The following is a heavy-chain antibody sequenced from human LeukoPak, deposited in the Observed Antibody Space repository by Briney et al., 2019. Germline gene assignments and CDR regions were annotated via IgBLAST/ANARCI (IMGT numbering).Heavy chain of an antibody. V-gene: IGHV4-4*07. CDR2: IYTSGST. J-gene: IGHJ6*03. D-gene: IGHD3-10*01. CDR3: ARAVGSGSFQTYYYYMDV. Sequence: SETLSLTCTVSGGSISSYYWSWIRQPAGKGLEWIGRIYTSGSTNYNPSLKSRVTMSVDTSKNQFSLKLSSATAADTAVYYCARAVGSGSFQTYYYYMDVWGKGTTVTISS. CDR1: GGSISSYY.